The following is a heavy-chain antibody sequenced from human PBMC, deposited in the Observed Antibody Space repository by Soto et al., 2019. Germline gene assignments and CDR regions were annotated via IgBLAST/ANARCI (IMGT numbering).Heavy chain of an antibody. D-gene: IGHD6-19*01. CDR1: GFTFDDYA. CDR2: ISWNSGSI. Sequence: GGSLRLSCAASGFTFDDYAMHWVRQAPGNGLEWVSGISWNSGSIGYADSVKGRFTISRDNAKNSLYLQMNSLRAEDTALYYCAKEGGWQWLGNFDYWGQGT. J-gene: IGHJ4*02. V-gene: IGHV3-9*01. CDR3: AKEGGWQWLGNFDY.